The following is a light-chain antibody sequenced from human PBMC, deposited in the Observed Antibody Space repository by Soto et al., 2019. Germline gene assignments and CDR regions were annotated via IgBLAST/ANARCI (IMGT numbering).Light chain of an antibody. CDR3: SSYTAGGTI. J-gene: IGLJ1*01. CDR1: SSDVGAYNY. Sequence: QSVLTQPRSVSGSPGQSVTISCTGTSSDVGAYNYVSWYQQHPGKAPKLMTYDVSKRPSGVPDRFSGSKSGNTASLTISGLQAEDEADYYCSSYTAGGTIFGTGTKVTVL. CDR2: DVS. V-gene: IGLV2-11*01.